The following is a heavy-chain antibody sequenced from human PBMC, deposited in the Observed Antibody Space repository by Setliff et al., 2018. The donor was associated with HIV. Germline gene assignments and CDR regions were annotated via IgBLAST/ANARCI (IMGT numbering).Heavy chain of an antibody. CDR1: GFRNYK. D-gene: IGHD3-10*01. J-gene: IGHJ6*02. CDR2: ISIGSGAAI. Sequence: GGSLRLSCVASGFRNYKFNWVRQAPGRGLEWVSSISIGSGAAIYYAESVQGRFTVSRDNSKNSLYLQMNSLRVEDTAVYYCARDYLYYNMYNGSPVYGMDVWGQGTTVTVSS. CDR3: ARDYLYYNMYNGSPVYGMDV. V-gene: IGHV3-48*03.